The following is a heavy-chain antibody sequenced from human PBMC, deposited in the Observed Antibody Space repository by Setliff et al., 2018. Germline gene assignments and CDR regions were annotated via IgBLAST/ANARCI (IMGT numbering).Heavy chain of an antibody. CDR1: GFTVSSNY. CDR2: IKQDGSEK. J-gene: IGHJ2*01. D-gene: IGHD3-3*01. V-gene: IGHV3-7*03. CDR3: AKDNYNFWSGYGASYFDL. Sequence: PGGSLRLSCAASGFTVSSNYTSWVRQAPGKGLEWVANIKQDGSEKYYVDSVKGRFTISRDNSKNTLYLQMNSLRAEDTAVYYCAKDNYNFWSGYGASYFDLWGRGTLVTVSS.